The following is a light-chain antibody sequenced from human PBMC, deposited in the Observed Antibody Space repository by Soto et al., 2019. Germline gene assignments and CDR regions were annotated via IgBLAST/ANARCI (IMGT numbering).Light chain of an antibody. V-gene: IGKV3-15*01. CDR3: QQYNKWPLT. CDR2: GPS. J-gene: IGKJ4*01. Sequence: EIVMTQSPATLSVSPGERATLSCRASQSVSSNLAWYQQKPGQAPRLLIYGPSTRATGIPARFSGSGSGTEFTLTISSLQSEDSAVYYCQQYNKWPLTFGGGTKVETK. CDR1: QSVSSN.